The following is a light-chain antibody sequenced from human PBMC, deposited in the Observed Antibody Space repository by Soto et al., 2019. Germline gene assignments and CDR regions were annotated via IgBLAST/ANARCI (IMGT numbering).Light chain of an antibody. CDR3: QQFNSYPRT. CDR1: QGISNL. CDR2: FAS. J-gene: IGKJ1*01. Sequence: DIQLTQSPSFLSASEGDSVTIACRASQGISNLLAWYQQKPGEAPKLLISFASSLQSGVPSRFTGSGSGTEFTLTVSSLQPEDFATYYCQQFNSYPRTFGQGTKVEIK. V-gene: IGKV1-9*01.